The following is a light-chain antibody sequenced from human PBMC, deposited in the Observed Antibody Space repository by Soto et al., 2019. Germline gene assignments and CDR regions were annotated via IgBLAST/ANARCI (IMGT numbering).Light chain of an antibody. CDR3: AAWDDSLNRVV. CDR2: SNN. CDR1: SSNIGPTT. V-gene: IGLV1-44*01. Sequence: QPVLTQPPSASGTPGQRVTISCSGSSSNIGPTTVNWYQQLPGTAPKLVIYSNNQRPSGVPARFSGSKSGTSASLAISGLQCEDEANYYCAAWDDSLNRVVFGGGTKLTVL. J-gene: IGLJ3*02.